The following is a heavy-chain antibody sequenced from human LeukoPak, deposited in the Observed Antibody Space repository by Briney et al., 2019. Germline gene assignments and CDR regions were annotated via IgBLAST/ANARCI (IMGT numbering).Heavy chain of an antibody. J-gene: IGHJ4*02. CDR3: ARDGYYDSSGYPF. V-gene: IGHV4-4*02. Sequence: SETLSLTCAVSGVSISSSNWWSWVRQPPGKGLEWIGEIYHSGSTNYNPSLKSRVTISVDKSKNQFSLKLSSVTAADTAVYYCARDGYYDSSGYPFWGQGTLVTVSS. CDR2: IYHSGST. CDR1: GVSISSSNW. D-gene: IGHD3-22*01.